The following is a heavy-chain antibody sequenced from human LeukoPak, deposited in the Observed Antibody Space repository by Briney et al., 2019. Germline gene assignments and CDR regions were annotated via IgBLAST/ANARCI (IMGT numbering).Heavy chain of an antibody. V-gene: IGHV3-30-3*01. D-gene: IGHD4-4*01. CDR2: TSYDGSNK. J-gene: IGHJ6*02. CDR1: GFTFSSYA. Sequence: GGSLRLSCAASGFTFSSYAIHWVRQAPGKGLEWVAVTSYDGSNKYYADSVKGRFTISRDNSKNTLYLQMNSLRAEDTAVYYCARTVPGLYYYYYGMDVWGQGTTVTVSS. CDR3: ARTVPGLYYYYYGMDV.